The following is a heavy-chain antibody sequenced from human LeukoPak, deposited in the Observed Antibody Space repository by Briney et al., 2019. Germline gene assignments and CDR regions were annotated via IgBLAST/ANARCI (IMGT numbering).Heavy chain of an antibody. CDR2: INANSGGT. D-gene: IGHD6-19*01. CDR3: ARDRGYALAGLRDYYYYYMDV. V-gene: IGHV1-2*02. Sequence: ASVKVSCKASGYSFTGYYMHWVRQAPGQGLEWMGWINANSGGTNYAQKFQGRVTMTRDTSISTAYMELSRLRFDDTAVYYCARDRGYALAGLRDYYYYYMDVWVKGTTVTVSS. J-gene: IGHJ6*03. CDR1: GYSFTGYY.